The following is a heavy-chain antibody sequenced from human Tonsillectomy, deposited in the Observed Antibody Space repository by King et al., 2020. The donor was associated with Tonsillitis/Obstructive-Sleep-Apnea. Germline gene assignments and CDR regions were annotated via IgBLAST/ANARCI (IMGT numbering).Heavy chain of an antibody. CDR1: GFTFSSHG. J-gene: IGHJ1*01. V-gene: IGHV3-33*01. CDR3: ARETCSTTGGYGAEGEHFQH. Sequence: VQLVESGGGVVQPGRSLRLSCAASGFTFSSHGMHWVRQAPGKGLEWVAAIWFDGGNKYYADSVKGRFTISRDNSKNTLYLQMNSLRAEDTAVYYCARETCSTTGGYGAEGEHFQHWGQGTLVTVSS. D-gene: IGHD2-2*01. CDR2: IWFDGGNK.